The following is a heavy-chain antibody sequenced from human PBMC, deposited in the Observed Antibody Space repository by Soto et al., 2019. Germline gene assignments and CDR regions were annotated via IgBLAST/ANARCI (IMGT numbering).Heavy chain of an antibody. CDR1: GFTFSSYG. CDR2: IWYDGSNK. Sequence: QVQLVESGGGVVQPGRSLRLSCAASGFTFSSYGMHWVRQAPGKGLEWVAVIWYDGSNKYYADSVKGRFTISRDNSKNTLYLKMKSLRAEDTAVYYCASDGGFGELLRDRSDPYYYYGMDVWGQGTTVTVSS. D-gene: IGHD3-10*01. V-gene: IGHV3-33*01. CDR3: ASDGGFGELLRDRSDPYYYYGMDV. J-gene: IGHJ6*02.